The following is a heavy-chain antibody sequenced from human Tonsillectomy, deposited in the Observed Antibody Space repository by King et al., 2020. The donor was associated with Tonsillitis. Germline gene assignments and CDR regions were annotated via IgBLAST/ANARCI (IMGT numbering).Heavy chain of an antibody. Sequence: QLQESGPGLVKPSETLSLTCTVAGYSINSDYYWGWIRQPPGKGLEWIGSIYHSGRTYYNTSLKSRVTISVDESKNQFSLNLSSVTAADTAVFYCARVAPYFDTTDYYWGVFDYWGQGTLVIVSS. CDR2: IYHSGRT. CDR1: GYSINSDYY. CDR3: ARVAPYFDTTDYYWGVFDY. D-gene: IGHD3-22*01. V-gene: IGHV4-38-2*02. J-gene: IGHJ4*02.